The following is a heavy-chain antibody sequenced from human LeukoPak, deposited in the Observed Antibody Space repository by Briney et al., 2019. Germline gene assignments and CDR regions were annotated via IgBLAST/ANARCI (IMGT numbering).Heavy chain of an antibody. D-gene: IGHD3-22*01. V-gene: IGHV3-48*03. CDR2: ISSSSSAI. Sequence: GGSLRLSCAASGFTFSSYEMNWVRQAPGKGLEWVSFISSSSSAIHYADSLRGRFTISRDNAKNSLFLQMSRLRAEDTAVYYCAREKLSFFDSSGYFDHWGQGTLVTVSS. CDR1: GFTFSSYE. J-gene: IGHJ4*02. CDR3: AREKLSFFDSSGYFDH.